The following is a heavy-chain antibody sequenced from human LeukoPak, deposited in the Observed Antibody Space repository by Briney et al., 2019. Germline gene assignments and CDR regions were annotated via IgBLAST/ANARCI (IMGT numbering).Heavy chain of an antibody. D-gene: IGHD6-19*01. CDR1: GYTFTTYD. Sequence: ASVKVSCKASGYTFTTYDINWVRQATGQGLEWMGWMNPNSGNTGYAQKFQGRVTMTRNTSISTAYMEVSSLRSEDTAVWYCARGRGSGHKENWFDPWGQGTLVTVSS. CDR3: ARGRGSGHKENWFDP. V-gene: IGHV1-8*01. CDR2: MNPNSGNT. J-gene: IGHJ5*02.